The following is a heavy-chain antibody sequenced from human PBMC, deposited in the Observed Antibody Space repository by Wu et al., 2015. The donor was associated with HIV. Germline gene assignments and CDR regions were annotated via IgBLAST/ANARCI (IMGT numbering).Heavy chain of an antibody. D-gene: IGHD3-22*01. CDR3: ARDGLDYYDSSGYYYAPRRVQFDP. V-gene: IGHV1-18*01. J-gene: IGHJ5*02. Sequence: QVQLVQSGAEVKKPGASVKVSCKASGYTFTSYGISWVRQAPGQGLEWMGWISAYNGNTNYAQKLQGRVTMTTDTSTSTAYMELRSLRSDDTAVYYCARDGLDYYDSSGYYYAPRRVQFDPWGQGTLVTVSS. CDR2: ISAYNGNT. CDR1: GYTFTSYG.